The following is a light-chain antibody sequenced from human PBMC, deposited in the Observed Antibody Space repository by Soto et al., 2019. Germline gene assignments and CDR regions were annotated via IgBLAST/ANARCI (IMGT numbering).Light chain of an antibody. CDR2: SDN. Sequence: QSVLTQPPSASGTPGQRVTISCAGSSSNIGGNSVTWYQQVPGTAPKLLIYSDNRRPSGVPDRFSGYKSGTSASLAISGLQSADEADYYCATWDDSLNGSGVFGTGTKVTVL. CDR1: SSNIGGNS. V-gene: IGLV1-44*01. CDR3: ATWDDSLNGSGV. J-gene: IGLJ1*01.